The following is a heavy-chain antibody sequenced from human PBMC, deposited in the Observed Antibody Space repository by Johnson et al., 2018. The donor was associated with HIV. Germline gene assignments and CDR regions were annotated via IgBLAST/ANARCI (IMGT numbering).Heavy chain of an antibody. V-gene: IGHV3-53*01. D-gene: IGHD6-13*01. Sequence: VQLVESGGGLIQPGGSLRLSCVASGFTVISNHMSWVRQAPGKGLEWVSAISGSGGSTYYADSVKGRFTISRDNAKNSLYLQMNSLRAEDTAVYYCARDDTGYSSSFDAFDVWGQGTMVTVSS. CDR3: ARDDTGYSSSFDAFDV. CDR1: GFTVISNH. CDR2: SGSGGST. J-gene: IGHJ3*01.